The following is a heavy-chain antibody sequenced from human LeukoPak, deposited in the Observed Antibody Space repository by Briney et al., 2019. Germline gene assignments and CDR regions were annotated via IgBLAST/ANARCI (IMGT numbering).Heavy chain of an antibody. CDR3: TTDDGSSYCGITSCSCFDY. CDR2: IKSKTDGGTT. CDR1: GFTFSNAW. V-gene: IGHV3-15*01. Sequence: GGSLRLSCAASGFTFSNAWMSWVRQAPGKGLEWVGRIKSKTDGGTTDYAAPVKGRFTISRDDSKNTLYLQMNSLKTEDTAVYYCTTDDGSSYCGITSCSCFDYWGQGTLVTVSS. D-gene: IGHD2-2*01. J-gene: IGHJ4*02.